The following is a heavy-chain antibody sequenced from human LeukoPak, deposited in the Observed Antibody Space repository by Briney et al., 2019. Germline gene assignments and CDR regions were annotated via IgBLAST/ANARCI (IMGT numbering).Heavy chain of an antibody. J-gene: IGHJ4*02. CDR1: GYSISSGYY. V-gene: IGHV4-38-2*02. CDR2: IYHSGST. CDR3: AREGMELQGPGDY. D-gene: IGHD1-26*01. Sequence: SETLSLTCTVSGYSISSGYYWGWIRQPPGKGLEWIGSIYHSGSTYYNPSLKSRVTISVDTSKNQFSLKLSSVTAADTAVYYCAREGMELQGPGDYWGQGTLVTVSS.